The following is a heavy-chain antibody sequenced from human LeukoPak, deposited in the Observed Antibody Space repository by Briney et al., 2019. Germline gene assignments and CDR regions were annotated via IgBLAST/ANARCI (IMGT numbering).Heavy chain of an antibody. V-gene: IGHV3-23*01. CDR2: ISNGGNTT. CDR1: GFTFSNYG. CDR3: AKEQVILPFRRYFDL. J-gene: IGHJ2*01. Sequence: GGSLRLSCAASGFTFSNYGMSWVRQAPGKGLEWVSAISNGGNTTYYADSVKGRFTISRDKSENTVYLQMNSLRAEDTAVYYCAKEQVILPFRRYFDLWGRGTLVTVSS.